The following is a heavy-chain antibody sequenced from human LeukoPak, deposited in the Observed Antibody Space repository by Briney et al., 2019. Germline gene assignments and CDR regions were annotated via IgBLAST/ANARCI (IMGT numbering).Heavy chain of an antibody. J-gene: IGHJ4*02. D-gene: IGHD4-17*01. CDR1: GGSISSGSYY. Sequence: PSETPSLTCTVSGGSISSGSYYWCWIRQPAGKGLEWIGCIYTSGSTSYNSSLKSRVTISADTSKNQFSLKLTSVTAADTAVYYCARDGDSGDYAYWGQGTLVTVSS. CDR2: IYTSGST. CDR3: ARDGDSGDYAY. V-gene: IGHV4-61*02.